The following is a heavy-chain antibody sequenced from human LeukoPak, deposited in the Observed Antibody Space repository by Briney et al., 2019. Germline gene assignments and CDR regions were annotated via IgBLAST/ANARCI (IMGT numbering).Heavy chain of an antibody. Sequence: VASVKVSCKASGYTFTTYAIHWVRQAPGRSLEWMGRINAGNGDAKYSQNFHDRITITRDTSASTVYMELTSLRSEDTAVYYCATGLDSYSGLPWGQGTLVTVSS. CDR3: ATGLDSYSGLP. D-gene: IGHD1-26*01. CDR2: INAGNGDA. V-gene: IGHV1-3*01. CDR1: GYTFTTYA. J-gene: IGHJ5*02.